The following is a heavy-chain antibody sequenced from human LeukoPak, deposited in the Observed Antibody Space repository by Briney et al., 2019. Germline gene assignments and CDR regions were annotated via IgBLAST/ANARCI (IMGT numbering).Heavy chain of an antibody. J-gene: IGHJ4*02. Sequence: PSETLSLTCAVYGGSFSGYYWSWIRQPPGKGLEWIGEINHSGSTNYNPSLKSRVTISEDTSKNQFSLKLSSVTAADTAVYYCARPMGYGSGSYYSYFDYWGQGTLVTVSS. D-gene: IGHD3-10*01. V-gene: IGHV4-34*01. CDR3: ARPMGYGSGSYYSYFDY. CDR2: INHSGST. CDR1: GGSFSGYY.